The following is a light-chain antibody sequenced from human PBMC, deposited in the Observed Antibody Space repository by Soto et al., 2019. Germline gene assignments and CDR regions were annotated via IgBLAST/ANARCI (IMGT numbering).Light chain of an antibody. CDR1: QSVSISY. CDR2: GAS. V-gene: IGKV3-20*01. Sequence: EIVLTQSPGTLSLSPGERATLSCRASQSVSISYLAWYQQKPGQAPRLLIYGASTRATGVPHRFSGSGSGTDFTRTINGLEPEDFAVYDCQQYGNSPTFGQGTKVEIK. J-gene: IGKJ1*01. CDR3: QQYGNSPT.